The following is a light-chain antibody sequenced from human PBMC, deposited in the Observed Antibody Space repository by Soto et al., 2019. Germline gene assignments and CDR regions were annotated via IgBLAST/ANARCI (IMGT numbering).Light chain of an antibody. V-gene: IGKV3-11*01. CDR2: DAS. J-gene: IGKJ4*01. Sequence: EIVLTQSPGTLSLSPGERATLSCGASQSIGTYLAWYQQKPGQAPRLLIYDASNRATGIPARFSGSGSGTDFTLTISSLEPEDFAVYYCQQRSNWPPLTFGGGTKVDIK. CDR3: QQRSNWPPLT. CDR1: QSIGTY.